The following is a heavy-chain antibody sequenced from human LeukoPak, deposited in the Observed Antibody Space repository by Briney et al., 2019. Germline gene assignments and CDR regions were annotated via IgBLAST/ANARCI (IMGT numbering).Heavy chain of an antibody. CDR2: INHSGST. CDR3: ARLAYIVVVPAAIAWFDP. Sequence: KPSETLSLTCAVYGGSFSGYYWSWIRQPPGKGLEWIGEINHSGSTNYNPSLKSRVTISVDTSKNQFSLKLSSVTAADTAVYYCARLAYIVVVPAAIAWFDPWGQGTLVTVSS. V-gene: IGHV4-34*01. CDR1: GGSFSGYY. D-gene: IGHD2-2*01. J-gene: IGHJ5*02.